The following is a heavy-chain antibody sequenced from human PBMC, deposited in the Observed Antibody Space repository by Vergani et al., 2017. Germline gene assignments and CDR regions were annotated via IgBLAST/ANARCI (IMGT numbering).Heavy chain of an antibody. J-gene: IGHJ6*02. Sequence: QVQLVESGGGVVQPGRSLRLSCAASGFTFSSYGMHWVRQAPGKGLEWVAVIWYDGSNKYYADSVKGRFTISRDNSKNTLYLQMNSLGAEDTAVYYCARDRAVGYCSSTSCFKGGGYYYYGMDVWGQGTTVTVSS. CDR3: ARDRAVGYCSSTSCFKGGGYYYYGMDV. CDR2: IWYDGSNK. CDR1: GFTFSSYG. D-gene: IGHD2-2*01. V-gene: IGHV3-33*01.